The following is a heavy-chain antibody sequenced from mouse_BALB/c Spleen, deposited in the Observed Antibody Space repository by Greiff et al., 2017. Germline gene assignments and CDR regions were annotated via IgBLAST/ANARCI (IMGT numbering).Heavy chain of an antibody. CDR1: GFTFSSYA. J-gene: IGHJ2*01. CDR3: ARGGDYYGSSSLFDY. CDR2: ISSGGST. V-gene: IGHV5-6-5*01. Sequence: EVHLVESGGGLVKPGGSLKLSCAASGFTFSSYAMSWVRQTPEKRLEWVASISSGGSTYYPDSVKGRFTISRDNARNILYLQMSSLRSEDTAMYYCARGGDYYGSSSLFDYWGQGTTLTVSS. D-gene: IGHD1-1*01.